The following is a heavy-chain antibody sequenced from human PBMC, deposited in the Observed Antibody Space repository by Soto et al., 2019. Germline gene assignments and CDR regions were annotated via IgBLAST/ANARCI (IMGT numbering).Heavy chain of an antibody. Sequence: SETLSLTCAVYGGSFSGYYWSWIRQPPGKGLEWIGEINHSGSTNYNPSLKSRVTISVDTSKNQFSLKLSSVTAADTAVYYCARWFRSGYPFDYWGQGTLVTVSS. CDR2: INHSGST. CDR3: ARWFRSGYPFDY. CDR1: GGSFSGYY. V-gene: IGHV4-34*01. D-gene: IGHD3-10*01. J-gene: IGHJ4*02.